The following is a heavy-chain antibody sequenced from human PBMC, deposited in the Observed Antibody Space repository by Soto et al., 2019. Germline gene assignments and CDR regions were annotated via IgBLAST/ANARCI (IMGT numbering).Heavy chain of an antibody. CDR3: ARCVAAVGPIDY. CDR2: IYHSGST. J-gene: IGHJ4*02. V-gene: IGHV4-4*02. D-gene: IGHD6-13*01. Sequence: QVQLQESGPGLVKPSGTLSLTCAVSGGSISSTNWWSWVRQPPGKGLEWIGEIYHSGSTNYNPSPGSRVTISVDKSKNQFSLKLSSVTAADPAVYYCARCVAAVGPIDYWGQGTLVTVSS. CDR1: GGSISSTNW.